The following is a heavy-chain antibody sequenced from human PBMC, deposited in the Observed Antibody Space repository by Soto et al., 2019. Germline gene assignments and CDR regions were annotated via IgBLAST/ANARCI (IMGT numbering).Heavy chain of an antibody. CDR1: VFTFSDYA. V-gene: IGHV3-30*18. CDR2: VSHDGRNT. D-gene: IGHD6-19*01. Sequence: GGSLRLSCAASVFTFSDYAMHWVRQAPGKGLEWVAVVSHDGRNTHYADSVKGRFTISRDSSKNTVSLEMTSLRAEDTAVHYCAKGGRQWLVTSDFNYWGQGALVTVSS. CDR3: AKGGRQWLVTSDFNY. J-gene: IGHJ4*02.